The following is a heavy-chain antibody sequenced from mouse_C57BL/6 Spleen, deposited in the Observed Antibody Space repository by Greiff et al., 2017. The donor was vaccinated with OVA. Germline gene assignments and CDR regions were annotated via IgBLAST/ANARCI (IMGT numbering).Heavy chain of an antibody. V-gene: IGHV1-15*01. D-gene: IGHD1-3*01. CDR2: IDPETGGT. J-gene: IGHJ2*01. Sequence: VKLMESGAELVRPGASVTLSCKASGYTFTDYEMHWVKQTPVHGLEWIGAIDPETGGTAYNQKFKGKAILTADKSSRTAYMELRRLTSEDSAVYYCTRGDNYDFDYWGQGTTLTVSS. CDR3: TRGDNYDFDY. CDR1: GYTFTDYE.